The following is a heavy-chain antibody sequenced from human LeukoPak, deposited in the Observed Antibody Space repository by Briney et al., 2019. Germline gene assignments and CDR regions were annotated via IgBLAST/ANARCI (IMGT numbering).Heavy chain of an antibody. D-gene: IGHD1-7*01. J-gene: IGHJ6*02. CDR3: ARGLNYVAPYYYYGMDV. V-gene: IGHV1-18*01. CDR2: ISAYNGNT. CDR1: GYTFTSYG. Sequence: GASVKVSCKASGYTFTSYGISWVRQAPGQGLEWMGWISAYNGNTNYAQKLQGRVTMTTDTSTSTAYMELRSLRSDDTAVYYCARGLNYVAPYYYYGMDVWGQGTTVTVSS.